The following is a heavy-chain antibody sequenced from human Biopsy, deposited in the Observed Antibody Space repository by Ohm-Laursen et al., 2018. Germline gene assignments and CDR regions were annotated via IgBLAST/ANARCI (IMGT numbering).Heavy chain of an antibody. J-gene: IGHJ6*02. Sequence: SSVKVSCKTSGYTFTGYYLHWVRQAPGQGLEWMGWINPDNGGTIHAQKFQGRVTVTRDTSISTAYVEVTSLRSDDTAVYYCVRSRAGGATWGMDVWGQGTTVTVSS. V-gene: IGHV1-2*02. CDR1: GYTFTGYY. D-gene: IGHD3-16*01. CDR2: INPDNGGT. CDR3: VRSRAGGATWGMDV.